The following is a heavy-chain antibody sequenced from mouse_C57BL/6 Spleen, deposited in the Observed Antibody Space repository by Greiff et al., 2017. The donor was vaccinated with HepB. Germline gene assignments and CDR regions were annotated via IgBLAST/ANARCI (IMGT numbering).Heavy chain of an antibody. Sequence: DVKLVESEGGLVQPGSSMKLSCTASGFTFSDYYMAWVRQVPEKGLEWVANINYDGSSTYYLDSLKSRFIISRDNAKNILYLQMSSLKSEDKATYYCARGGGDPLAMDYWGQGTSVTVSS. D-gene: IGHD3-3*01. V-gene: IGHV5-16*01. CDR1: GFTFSDYY. CDR2: INYDGSST. CDR3: ARGGGDPLAMDY. J-gene: IGHJ4*01.